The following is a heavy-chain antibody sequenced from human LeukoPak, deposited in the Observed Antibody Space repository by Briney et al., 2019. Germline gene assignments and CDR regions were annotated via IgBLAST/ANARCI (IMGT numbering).Heavy chain of an antibody. CDR2: IKQDGSEK. CDR3: AGDIFGNDSDAFDI. D-gene: IGHD3-3*02. V-gene: IGHV3-7*01. Sequence: GGSLRLSFAASGFTFSSYWMSWVRQAPGKGLEWVANIKQDGSEKYYVDSVKGRFTISRDNAKNSLFLQMNSLRVADTAVYYCAGDIFGNDSDAFDIWGLGTMVTVSS. CDR1: GFTFSSYW. J-gene: IGHJ3*02.